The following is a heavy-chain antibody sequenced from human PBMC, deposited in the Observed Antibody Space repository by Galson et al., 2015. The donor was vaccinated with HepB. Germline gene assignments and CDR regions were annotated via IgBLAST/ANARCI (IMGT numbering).Heavy chain of an antibody. CDR1: GYIFTNKG. J-gene: IGHJ4*02. Sequence: SVKVSCKASGYIFTNKGISWVRQAPGQGLEWMGWISTNSGDTNYAQKFQGRVTMTTDTSTSTAYMELRSLRSDDTAVYYCARDVDHRFDHWSQGTLVTVSS. CDR3: ARDVDHRFDH. V-gene: IGHV1-18*01. CDR2: ISTNSGDT.